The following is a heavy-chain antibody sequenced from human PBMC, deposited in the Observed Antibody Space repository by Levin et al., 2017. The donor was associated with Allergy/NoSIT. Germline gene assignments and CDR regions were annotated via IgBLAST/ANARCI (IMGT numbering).Heavy chain of an antibody. D-gene: IGHD5-24*01. CDR2: IRQDGSEE. CDR1: GFTFSTYW. CDR3: AREKEEMATTAIDY. V-gene: IGHV3-7*01. J-gene: IGHJ4*02. Sequence: GESLKISCAASGFTFSTYWMNWVRQAPGKGLEWVANIRQDGSEEYYVDSVKGRFTISRDNAKNSVYLQMNSLRAEDTAVYYCAREKEEMATTAIDYWGQGILVTVSS.